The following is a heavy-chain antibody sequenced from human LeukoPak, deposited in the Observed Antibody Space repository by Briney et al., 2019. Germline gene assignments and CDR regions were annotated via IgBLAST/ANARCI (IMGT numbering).Heavy chain of an antibody. J-gene: IGHJ6*02. CDR3: AKDQEVWAAASPGDYYYGMDV. CDR1: GFTFSSYA. Sequence: QPGGSLRLSCAASGFTFSSYAMSWVRQAPGKGLEWVSGISDSGVSKYYADSVKGRFTISRDNSKNTLYLQMNSLRAEDTAVYYCAKDQEVWAAASPGDYYYGMDVWGQGTTVTVSS. CDR2: ISDSGVSK. V-gene: IGHV3-23*01. D-gene: IGHD6-13*01.